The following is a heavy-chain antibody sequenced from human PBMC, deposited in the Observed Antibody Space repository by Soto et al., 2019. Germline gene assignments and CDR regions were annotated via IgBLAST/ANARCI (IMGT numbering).Heavy chain of an antibody. CDR3: ARDGFDSGYYQRGYFDL. CDR1: GGTFSSYA. CDR2: IIPIFGTA. Sequence: QVQLVQSGAEVQKPGSSVKVSCKASGGTFSSYAISWVRQAPGQGLEWMGGIIPIFGTANYAQKFQGRVTITADESTSTAYMEQSSLRSEDKAVYYCARDGFDSGYYQRGYFDLWGRGTLVTVSS. V-gene: IGHV1-69*01. J-gene: IGHJ2*01. D-gene: IGHD3-3*01.